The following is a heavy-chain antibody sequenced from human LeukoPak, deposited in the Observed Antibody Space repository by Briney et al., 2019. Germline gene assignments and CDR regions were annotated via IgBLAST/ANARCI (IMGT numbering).Heavy chain of an antibody. J-gene: IGHJ3*02. CDR3: ARVNWSGYDFRGAFDI. D-gene: IGHD5-12*01. CDR1: GVSISSYY. CDR2: IYYSGST. Sequence: SETLSLTCTVSGVSISSYYWSWIRHPPGKGLEWIGYIYYSGSTNYNPSLKSRVTISVDTSKKQFSLKLSSVTAADTAVYYCARVNWSGYDFRGAFDIWGQGKTVTVSS. V-gene: IGHV4-59*01.